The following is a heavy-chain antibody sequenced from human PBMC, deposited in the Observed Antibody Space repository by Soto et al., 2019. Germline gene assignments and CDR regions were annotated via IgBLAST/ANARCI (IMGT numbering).Heavy chain of an antibody. CDR2: ISINGGST. CDR1: GFTFSSYA. CDR3: VKGEYYYDGSAYYPFDY. D-gene: IGHD3-22*01. V-gene: IGHV3-64D*06. Sequence: GGSLRLSCSASGFTFSSYAMHWVRQAPGKGLEYVSSISINGGSTHYADSVKGRFTISRDNSRNTQYLQMSSLRADDTAVYYCVKGEYYYDGSAYYPFDYWGQGRMVTVSS. J-gene: IGHJ4*02.